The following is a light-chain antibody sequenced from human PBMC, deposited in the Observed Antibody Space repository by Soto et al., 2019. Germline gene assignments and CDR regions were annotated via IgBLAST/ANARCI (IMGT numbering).Light chain of an antibody. V-gene: IGKV1D-12*01. CDR3: QQADSFPLT. CDR2: AAS. CDR1: QDISNA. Sequence: DIQMTHSPSSVSASVGDRVTITCRASQDISNALAWYQQKPGKAPQLLIYAASSVQSGVPSRFSGSGSGTDFTLTISSLQPEDFATYYCQQADSFPLTVGGGTKVEIK. J-gene: IGKJ4*01.